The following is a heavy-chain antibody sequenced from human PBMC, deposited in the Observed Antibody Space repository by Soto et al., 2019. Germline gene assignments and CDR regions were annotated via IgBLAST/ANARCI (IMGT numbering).Heavy chain of an antibody. J-gene: IGHJ5*02. D-gene: IGHD1-7*01. CDR2: IYTSGGT. Sequence: SVTRSHNCRGSHGSISSYSGSWIRQPAGKGLEWIGRIYTSGGTNYNPSLKSRVTVSVDTSKNQFSLKLSSVTAADTAVYYCAREELELPPSYNWFDPWGQGTLVTVSS. V-gene: IGHV4-4*07. CDR1: HGSISSYS. CDR3: AREELELPPSYNWFDP.